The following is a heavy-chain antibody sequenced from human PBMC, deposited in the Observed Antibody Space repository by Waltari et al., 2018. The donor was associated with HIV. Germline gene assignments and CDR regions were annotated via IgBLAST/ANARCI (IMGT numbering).Heavy chain of an antibody. Sequence: QVQLQESGPGLVKPSETLSLTCTVSGYSISSGYYWGWIRPPPGKGLEWIGRMYHSGSTYYNPSLKSRVTMPVDTSKNQFDLKLSSVTAADTAVYDCARRSGEYWYFDLWGRGTLVTVSS. V-gene: IGHV4-38-2*02. CDR2: MYHSGST. CDR1: GYSISSGYY. CDR3: ARRSGEYWYFDL. D-gene: IGHD7-27*01. J-gene: IGHJ2*01.